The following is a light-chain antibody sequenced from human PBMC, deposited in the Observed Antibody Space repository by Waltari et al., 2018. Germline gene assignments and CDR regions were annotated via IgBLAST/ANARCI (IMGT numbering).Light chain of an antibody. CDR1: SSDVGGYNS. J-gene: IGLJ2*01. Sequence: QSALTQPRSVSGSPGQSVTISCTGTSSDVGGYNSVSCYQPDPGKAPKLLIFYVSDRPSGVSYRFSGATAGSTASLPISGLQAEDEADYPCCSFAAGNTVIFGGGTNLTVV. V-gene: IGLV2-11*01. CDR2: YVS. CDR3: CSFAAGNTVI.